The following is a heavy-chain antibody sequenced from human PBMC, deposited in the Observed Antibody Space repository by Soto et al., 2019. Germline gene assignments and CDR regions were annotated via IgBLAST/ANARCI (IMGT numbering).Heavy chain of an antibody. Sequence: ASVKVSCKASGYTFTSYGISCVRQAPGQGLEWMGWISAHNGNPNYAQKLQGRVTMTTDTSTSTAYMELRSLRSDDTAVYYCASGVAAYYDILTGPRPRYYYYMDVWGKGTTVTVSS. D-gene: IGHD3-9*01. CDR3: ASGVAAYYDILTGPRPRYYYYMDV. CDR2: ISAHNGNP. V-gene: IGHV1-18*01. CDR1: GYTFTSYG. J-gene: IGHJ6*03.